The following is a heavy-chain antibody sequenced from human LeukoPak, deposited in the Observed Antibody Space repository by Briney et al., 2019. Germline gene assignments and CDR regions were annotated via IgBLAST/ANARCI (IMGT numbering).Heavy chain of an antibody. CDR2: ISGSGGGT. CDR3: AKDSLGYCSGDSCYGRYYFDY. Sequence: GGSLTLSCAASGFTFTSYAMSWVRQAPGKGLEWVSTISGSGGGTYYADPVKGRFTISRDNAKNTLYLQMNSLRAEDTAVYYCAKDSLGYCSGDSCYGRYYFDYWGQGTLVTVSS. J-gene: IGHJ4*02. CDR1: GFTFTSYA. D-gene: IGHD2-15*01. V-gene: IGHV3-23*01.